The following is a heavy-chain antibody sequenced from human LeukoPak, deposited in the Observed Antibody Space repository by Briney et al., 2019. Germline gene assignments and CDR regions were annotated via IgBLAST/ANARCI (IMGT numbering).Heavy chain of an antibody. J-gene: IGHJ4*02. CDR2: IYYSGST. CDR1: GGSISSSSYY. Sequence: SETLSLTCTVSGGSISSSSYYWGWIRQPPGKGLEWIGSIYYSGSTYYNPSLKSRVTISVDTSKNQFSLKLSSVTAADTAVYYCAIRGYSYGEIDCWGQGTLVTVSS. CDR3: AIRGYSYGEIDC. D-gene: IGHD5-18*01. V-gene: IGHV4-39*01.